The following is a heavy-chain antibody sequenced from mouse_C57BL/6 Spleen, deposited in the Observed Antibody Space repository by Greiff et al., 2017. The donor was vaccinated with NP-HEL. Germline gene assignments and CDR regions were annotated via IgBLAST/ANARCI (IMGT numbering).Heavy chain of an antibody. CDR2: IDPSDSYT. CDR1: GYTFTSYW. J-gene: IGHJ3*01. Sequence: QVQLQQPGAELVMPGASVKLSCKASGYTFTSYWMHWVKQRPGQGLEWIGEIDPSDSYTNYNQKFKGKSTLTVDKSSSTAYRQLSSLTSEDSAVYYCARKEYSAWFAYWGQGTLVTVSA. D-gene: IGHD1-3*01. V-gene: IGHV1-69*01. CDR3: ARKEYSAWFAY.